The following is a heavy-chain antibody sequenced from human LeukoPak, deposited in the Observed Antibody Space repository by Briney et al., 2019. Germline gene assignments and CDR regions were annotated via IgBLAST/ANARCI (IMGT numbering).Heavy chain of an antibody. CDR3: ARGGGDYYMDV. CDR2: ITRNSSYI. CDR1: GFTFNIYD. J-gene: IGHJ6*03. D-gene: IGHD2-15*01. V-gene: IGHV3-21*01. Sequence: GGSLRLSCVASGFTFNIYDMNWVRLAPGKGLEWVSSITRNSSYIYYADSVKGRFTISRDNAKNSLYLQMNSLRAEDTAVYYCARGGGDYYMDVWGKGTTVTVSS.